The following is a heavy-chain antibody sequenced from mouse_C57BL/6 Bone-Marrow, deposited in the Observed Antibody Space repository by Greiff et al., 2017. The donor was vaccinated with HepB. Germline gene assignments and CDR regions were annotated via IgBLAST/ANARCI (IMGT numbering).Heavy chain of an antibody. J-gene: IGHJ2*01. CDR3: ARWGGSNFERSYFDY. Sequence: EVQLVESGPELVKPGASVKMSCKASGYTFTDYNMHWVKQSHGKSLEWIGYINPNNGGTSYNQKFKGKATLTVNKSSSTAYMELRSLTSEDSAVYYCARWGGSNFERSYFDYWGQGTTLTVSS. D-gene: IGHD2-5*01. CDR2: INPNNGGT. V-gene: IGHV1-22*01. CDR1: GYTFTDYN.